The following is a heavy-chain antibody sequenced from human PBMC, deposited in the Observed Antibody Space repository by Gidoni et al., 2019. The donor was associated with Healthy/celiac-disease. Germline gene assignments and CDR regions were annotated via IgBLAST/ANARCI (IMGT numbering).Heavy chain of an antibody. V-gene: IGHV3-21*01. CDR2: ISSSSSYI. Sequence: EVQLVESGGGLVKPGGSLSLSCAASGFTFSSYSMNWFRQAPGKGLEWVSSISSSSSYIYYADSVKGRFTISRDNAKNSLYLQMNSLRAEDTAVYYCATDITIFGVVNPYGMDVWGQGTTVTVSS. CDR3: ATDITIFGVVNPYGMDV. J-gene: IGHJ6*02. D-gene: IGHD3-3*01. CDR1: GFTFSSYS.